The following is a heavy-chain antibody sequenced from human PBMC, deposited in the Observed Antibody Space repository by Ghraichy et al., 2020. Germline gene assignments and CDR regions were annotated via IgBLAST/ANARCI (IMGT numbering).Heavy chain of an antibody. D-gene: IGHD1-26*01. CDR3: ARLGSLTENYYWYFDL. CDR1: GGSISSSRYY. Sequence: SETLSLTCTVSGGSISSSRYYWGWIRQPPGKGLEWIGSMYYSGSTYYNPSLKSRVTISVDTSKNQFSLKLSSVTAADTAVYYCARLGSLTENYYWYFDLWGRGTLVTVSS. CDR2: MYYSGST. V-gene: IGHV4-39*01. J-gene: IGHJ2*01.